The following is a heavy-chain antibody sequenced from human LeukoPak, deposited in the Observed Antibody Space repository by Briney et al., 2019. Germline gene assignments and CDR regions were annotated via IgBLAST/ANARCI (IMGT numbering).Heavy chain of an antibody. CDR1: GYTFSNYA. Sequence: GASVKVSCKTSGYTFSNYAMHWVRQAPGQRLEWMAWINADNHNTKYSQKFQGRVTITRDTSASTAYMELSSLRSEDTAVYYCARTVGAYYDSSGYYYNPHFDYWGQGTLVTVSS. CDR2: INADNHNT. CDR3: ARTVGAYYDSSGYYYNPHFDY. J-gene: IGHJ4*02. D-gene: IGHD3-22*01. V-gene: IGHV1-3*01.